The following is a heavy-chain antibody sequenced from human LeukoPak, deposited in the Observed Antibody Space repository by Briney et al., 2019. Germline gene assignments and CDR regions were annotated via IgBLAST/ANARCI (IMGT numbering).Heavy chain of an antibody. CDR1: GGTFSSYA. J-gene: IGHJ4*02. V-gene: IGHV1-69*13. CDR2: IIPIFGTA. Sequence: SVKVSCKASGGTFSSYAISWVRQAPGQGLEWMGGIIPIFGTANYAQKFQGRVTITADESTSTAYMELSSLRSEDTAVYYCAREAEGTGFFDYWGQGTLVTVSS. CDR3: AREAEGTGFFDY. D-gene: IGHD3/OR15-3a*01.